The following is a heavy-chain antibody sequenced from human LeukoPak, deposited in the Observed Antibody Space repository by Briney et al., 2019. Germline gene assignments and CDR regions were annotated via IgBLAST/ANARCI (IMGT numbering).Heavy chain of an antibody. Sequence: PSETLSLTCTVSGGSISSYYWSWIRQPPGKGLEWIGYIYYSGSTNYNPSLKSRVTMSVDTSKNQFSLKLSSVTAADTAVYYCARASSGKYYYFDYWGQGTLVTVSS. D-gene: IGHD6-19*01. V-gene: IGHV4-59*12. CDR2: IYYSGST. J-gene: IGHJ4*02. CDR3: ARASSGKYYYFDY. CDR1: GGSISSYY.